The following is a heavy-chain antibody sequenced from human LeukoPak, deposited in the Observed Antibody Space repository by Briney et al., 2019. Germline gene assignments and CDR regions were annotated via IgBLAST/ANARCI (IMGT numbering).Heavy chain of an antibody. J-gene: IGHJ3*02. CDR2: ISGSGGAT. CDR1: GFTFSSYA. Sequence: GGSLRLSCTASGFTFSSYAMTWVRQAPGKGLEWVSGISGSGGATYYADSVQGRFTISRDNSRNILYLQMNSLRDEDTALYYCAKDRIGVLPDAFDIWGQGTMVTVSS. V-gene: IGHV3-23*01. D-gene: IGHD3-3*01. CDR3: AKDRIGVLPDAFDI.